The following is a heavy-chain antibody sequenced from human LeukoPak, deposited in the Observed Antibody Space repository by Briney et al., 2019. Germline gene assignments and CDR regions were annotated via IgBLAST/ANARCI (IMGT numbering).Heavy chain of an antibody. Sequence: SETLSLTCAVYGGSFSGYYWSWIRQPPGKGLEWIGYIYYSGSTNYNPSLKSRVTISVGTSKNQFSLKLSSVTAADTAVYYCARTKRESGAFDIWGQGTMVTVSS. V-gene: IGHV4-59*08. D-gene: IGHD1-1*01. CDR2: IYYSGST. J-gene: IGHJ3*02. CDR1: GGSFSGYY. CDR3: ARTKRESGAFDI.